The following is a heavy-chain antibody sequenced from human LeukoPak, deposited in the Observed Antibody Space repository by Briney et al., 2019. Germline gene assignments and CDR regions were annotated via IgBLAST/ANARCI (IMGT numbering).Heavy chain of an antibody. Sequence: APVKVSCKASGYTFTSHGISWVRQAPGQGLEWMGWVTAYYGNTNYAQKLQGRVTMTTDTSTSTAYMELRSLRSDDTAVYYCARNAGSFFSVLDYWGQGTLVAVSS. CDR1: GYTFTSHG. CDR3: ARNAGSFFSVLDY. V-gene: IGHV1-18*01. D-gene: IGHD1-26*01. CDR2: VTAYYGNT. J-gene: IGHJ4*02.